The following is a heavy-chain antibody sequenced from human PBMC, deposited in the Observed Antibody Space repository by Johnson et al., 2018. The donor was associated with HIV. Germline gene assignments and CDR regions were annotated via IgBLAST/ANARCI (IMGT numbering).Heavy chain of an antibody. CDR2: INWIGGST. CDR1: GFTFDDYG. D-gene: IGHD3-22*01. V-gene: IGHV3-20*04. J-gene: IGHJ3*02. Sequence: VQLVKSGGGVVRPGGSLRLSCAASGFTFDDYGMSWVRQAPGKGLEWVSGINWIGGSTGYADSVKGRFTISRDNAKNSLYLQMNSLRAEDTALYYCARSYYDSSGYYHDAFDIWGQGTMVTVSS. CDR3: ARSYYDSSGYYHDAFDI.